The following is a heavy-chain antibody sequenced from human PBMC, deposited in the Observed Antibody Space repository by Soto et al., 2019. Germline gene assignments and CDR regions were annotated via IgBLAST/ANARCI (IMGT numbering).Heavy chain of an antibody. CDR3: ARAISVRGDDYYYYGMDV. CDR1: GGTFSSYA. CDR2: IIPIFGTA. Sequence: SVKVSCKASGGTFSSYAISWVRQAPGQGLEWMGGIIPIFGTANYAQKFQGRVTITADESTSTAYMELSSLRSEDTAVYYCARAISVRGDDYYYYGMDVWGQGTTVTVSS. D-gene: IGHD3-10*01. V-gene: IGHV1-69*13. J-gene: IGHJ6*02.